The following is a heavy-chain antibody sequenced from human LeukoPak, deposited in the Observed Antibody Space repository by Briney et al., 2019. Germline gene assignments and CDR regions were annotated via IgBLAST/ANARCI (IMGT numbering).Heavy chain of an antibody. CDR1: GFTFSDYY. V-gene: IGHV4-34*08. Sequence: GSLRLSCAASGFTFSDYYMSWIRQPPGKGLEWIGEINHSGSTNYNPSLKSRVTISVDTSKNQFSLKLSSVTAADTAVYYCASYYYDSSGYYAFDIWGQGTMVTVSS. CDR3: ASYYYDSSGYYAFDI. J-gene: IGHJ3*02. D-gene: IGHD3-22*01. CDR2: INHSGST.